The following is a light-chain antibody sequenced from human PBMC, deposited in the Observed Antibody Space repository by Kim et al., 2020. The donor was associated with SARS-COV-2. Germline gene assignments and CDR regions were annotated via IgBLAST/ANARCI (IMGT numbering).Light chain of an antibody. J-gene: IGLJ3*02. CDR1: ALPKQY. V-gene: IGLV3-25*03. CDR3: QSADSSGTWV. Sequence: SYELTQPPSVSVSPGQTARITCSGDALPKQYAYWYKQKPGQAPVLVIYTDSERPSGIPERFSGSSSGTTVTLTISGVQAEDEADYYCQSADSSGTWVFGGGTQLTVL. CDR2: TDS.